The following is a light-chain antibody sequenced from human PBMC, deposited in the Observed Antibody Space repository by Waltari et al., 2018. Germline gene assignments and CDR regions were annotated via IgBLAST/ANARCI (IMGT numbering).Light chain of an antibody. J-gene: IGKJ2*01. CDR1: ENIDNW. CDR3: QQYHDYST. V-gene: IGKV1-5*01. Sequence: DIQMTQSPSTLSASVGARVTITCRVSENIDNWLAWYQQRPGEAPNLLIFYASTLEKGVPSRFSGSGSGTEFTLTISSLQPDDFATYYCQQYHDYSTFGQGTKLEIK. CDR2: YAS.